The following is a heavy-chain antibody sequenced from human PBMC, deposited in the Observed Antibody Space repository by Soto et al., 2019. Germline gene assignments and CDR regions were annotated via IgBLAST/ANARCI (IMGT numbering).Heavy chain of an antibody. V-gene: IGHV3-66*01. CDR1: GFTVSSNY. D-gene: IGHD5-18*01. CDR2: IYSDGST. J-gene: IGHJ4*02. CDR3: ATGPRYGAFDY. Sequence: GGSLRLSCAASGFTVSSNYMNWVRQAPGKGLEWVSVIYSDGSTYYADSVKGRFTISRDNSKNTVYLQMNSLRAEDTAVYYCATGPRYGAFDYWGQGTLVTVSS.